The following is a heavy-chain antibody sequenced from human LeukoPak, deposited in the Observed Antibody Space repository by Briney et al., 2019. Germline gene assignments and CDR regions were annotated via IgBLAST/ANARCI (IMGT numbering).Heavy chain of an antibody. D-gene: IGHD1-7*01. CDR1: GFTFSSYW. V-gene: IGHV3-7*01. Sequence: AGGSLRLSCAASGFTFSSYWMSWVRQAPGKGLEWVANIKQDGSESYYVDSVKGRFTFSRDNAKNSLYLQIISLRAEDTAVYYCARVLDRGITGTHAFDIWGQGTMVTVSS. CDR3: ARVLDRGITGTHAFDI. CDR2: IKQDGSES. J-gene: IGHJ3*02.